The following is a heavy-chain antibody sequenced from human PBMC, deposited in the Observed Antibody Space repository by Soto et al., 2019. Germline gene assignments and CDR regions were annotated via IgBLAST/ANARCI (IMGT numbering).Heavy chain of an antibody. CDR3: ARAFGYAFDI. J-gene: IGHJ3*02. CDR2: ISSNGGST. CDR1: GFTFSSYA. V-gene: IGHV3-64*01. D-gene: IGHD3-10*01. Sequence: EVQLVESGGGLVQPGGSLRLSCAASGFTFSSYAMHWVRQAPGKGLEYVSGISSNGGSTDYANSVKGRFTISRDNSKNKLYLQMGSLRAEDMAVYYCARAFGYAFDIWGQGTMVTVSS.